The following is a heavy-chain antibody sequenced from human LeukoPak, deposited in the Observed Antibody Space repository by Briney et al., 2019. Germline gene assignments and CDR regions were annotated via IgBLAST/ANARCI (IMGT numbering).Heavy chain of an antibody. CDR1: GFDFSDYY. J-gene: IGHJ5*02. CDR3: AITIAVAGIEGFDP. Sequence: GGSLRLSCAASGFDFSDYYMSWIRQAPGKGLEWISNIKTTGLTTYYADSVKGRFTISRDNAKNSLFLQMNSLRAEDTAVYYCAITIAVAGIEGFDPWGQGTLVTVSS. V-gene: IGHV3-11*04. CDR2: IKTTGLTT. D-gene: IGHD6-19*01.